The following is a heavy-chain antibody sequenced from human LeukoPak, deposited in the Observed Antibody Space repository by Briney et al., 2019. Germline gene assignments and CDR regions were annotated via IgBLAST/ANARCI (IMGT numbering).Heavy chain of an antibody. CDR2: INHSGST. CDR1: GGSFSGYY. J-gene: IGHJ4*02. D-gene: IGHD2/OR15-2a*01. V-gene: IGHV4-34*01. CDR3: ARGLRENSSQDHDYFDY. Sequence: PSETLSLTCAVYGGSFSGYYWSWIRQPPGKGLEWIGEINHSGSTNYNPSLKSRVTISVDTSKNQFSLKLSSVTAADTAVYYCARGLRENSSQDHDYFDYWGQGTLVTVSS.